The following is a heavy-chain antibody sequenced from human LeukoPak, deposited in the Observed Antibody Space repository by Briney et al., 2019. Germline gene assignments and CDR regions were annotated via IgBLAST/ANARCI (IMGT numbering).Heavy chain of an antibody. J-gene: IGHJ5*02. CDR2: INPNTGAT. CDR3: ARDRPNNWFDP. V-gene: IGHV1-2*02. CDR1: GYTFTGYY. Sequence: ASVKVSCKASGYTFTGYYLHWVRQAPGQGLEWMAYINPNTGATSYAQRFQGRVTVTRDTSISTAYMELSGLTSDGTAMYYCARDRPNNWFDPWGQGTLVTVSS.